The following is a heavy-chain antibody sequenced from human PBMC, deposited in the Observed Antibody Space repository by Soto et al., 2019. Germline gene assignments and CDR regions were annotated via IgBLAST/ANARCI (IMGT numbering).Heavy chain of an antibody. CDR2: ISDSGRGT. CDR3: ARVVGATQMDFDY. D-gene: IGHD1-26*01. Sequence: GESLKISCAASGFTFSSYALSWVRQAPEKGLEWVSAISDSGRGTYYADSVKGRFSISRDNYKNTVSLQMNSLRAEDTAVYYCARVVGATQMDFDYWGQGTLVTVSS. V-gene: IGHV3-23*01. J-gene: IGHJ4*02. CDR1: GFTFSSYA.